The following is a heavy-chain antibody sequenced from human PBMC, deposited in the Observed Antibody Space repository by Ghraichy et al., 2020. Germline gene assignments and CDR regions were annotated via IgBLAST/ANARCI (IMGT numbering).Heavy chain of an antibody. V-gene: IGHV7-4-1*02. CDR3: ARDVEYYDFWSGYSGCYMDV. CDR2: INTNTGNP. CDR1: GYTFTSYA. J-gene: IGHJ6*03. D-gene: IGHD3-3*01. Sequence: ASVKVSFKASGYTFTSYAMNWVRQAPGQGLEWMGWINTNTGNPTYAQGFTGRFVFSLDTSVSTAYLQISSLKAEDTAEYYCARDVEYYDFWSGYSGCYMDVWGKGTTVTVSS.